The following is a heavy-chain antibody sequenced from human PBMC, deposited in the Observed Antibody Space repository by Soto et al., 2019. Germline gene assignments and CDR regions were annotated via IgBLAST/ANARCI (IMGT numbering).Heavy chain of an antibody. V-gene: IGHV3-7*01. CDR2: IKQDGSEE. D-gene: IGHD3-10*01. Sequence: VQLVESGGGLVQPGGSLRLSCVDSGFTFSSYWMSWVRQAPVKGLEWVGNIKQDGSEENYVDSVKGRFTSSRDNAKNSMYLQMNSLRVEDTAVYYCARIEARGRGWDVWGQGATVVVSS. CDR3: ARIEARGRGWDV. CDR1: GFTFSSYW. J-gene: IGHJ6*02.